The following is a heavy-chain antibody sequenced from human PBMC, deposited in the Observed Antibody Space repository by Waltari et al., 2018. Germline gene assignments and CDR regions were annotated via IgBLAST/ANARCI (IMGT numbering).Heavy chain of an antibody. D-gene: IGHD3-10*01. Sequence: QVQLQESGPGLVKPSETLSLTCTVSGGSISSHYWSWIRQPPGKGLEWIGYIYYSGSTNYNPSRKSRVTISVDTSKNQFSLKLSSVTAADTAVYYCARSMVRGVRFDYWGQGTLVTVSS. CDR2: IYYSGST. CDR1: GGSISSHY. V-gene: IGHV4-59*11. CDR3: ARSMVRGVRFDY. J-gene: IGHJ4*02.